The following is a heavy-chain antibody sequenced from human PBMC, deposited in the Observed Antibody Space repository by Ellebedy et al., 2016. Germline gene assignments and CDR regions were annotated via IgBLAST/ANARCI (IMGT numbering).Heavy chain of an antibody. CDR1: GYTFTGYY. J-gene: IGHJ3*02. D-gene: IGHD3-10*01. V-gene: IGHV1-2*02. CDR2: INPNSGGT. CDR3: AAQRITMVRMLYRDAFDI. Sequence: ASVKVSXXASGYTFTGYYMHWVRQAPGQGLEWMGWINPNSGGTNYAQKFQGRVTMTRDTSISTAYMELSRLRSDDTAVYYCAAQRITMVRMLYRDAFDIWGQGTMVTVSS.